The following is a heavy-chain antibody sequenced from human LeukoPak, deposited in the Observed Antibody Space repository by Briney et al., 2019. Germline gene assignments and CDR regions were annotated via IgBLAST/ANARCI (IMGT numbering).Heavy chain of an antibody. D-gene: IGHD4-17*01. CDR3: AKVTDYGDAFDI. J-gene: IGHJ3*02. CDR1: GFTFSSYA. CDR2: ISGSGGST. Sequence: GGSLRLSCAASGFTFSSYAMSWVRQAPGKGLEWVSAISGSGGSTYYADSVKSRFTISRDNSKNTLYLQMNSLRAQDTAVYYCAKVTDYGDAFDIWGQGTMVTVSS. V-gene: IGHV3-23*01.